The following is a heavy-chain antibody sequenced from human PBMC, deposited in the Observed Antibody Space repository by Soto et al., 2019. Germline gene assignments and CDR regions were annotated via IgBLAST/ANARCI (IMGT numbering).Heavy chain of an antibody. Sequence: PGGSLRLSCTASGFTFGDYAMSWFRQAPGKGLEWVGFIRSKAYGGTTEYAASVKGRFTISRDDSKSIAYLQMNSLKTEDTAVYYFTRDALVYCSGGSCYWFDPWGQGTLVTVSS. CDR1: GFTFGDYA. V-gene: IGHV3-49*03. J-gene: IGHJ5*02. D-gene: IGHD2-15*01. CDR3: TRDALVYCSGGSCYWFDP. CDR2: IRSKAYGGTT.